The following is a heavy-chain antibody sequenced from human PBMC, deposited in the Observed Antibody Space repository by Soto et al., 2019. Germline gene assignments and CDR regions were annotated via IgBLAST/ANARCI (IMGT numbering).Heavy chain of an antibody. V-gene: IGHV3-66*01. Sequence: GGSLRLCCAASGFTVSSNYMSWVRQAPGKGLEWVSVIYSGGSTYYADSVKGRFTISRDNSKNTLYLQMNSPRAEDTAVYYCARDRLNYYGSGSYYPGYGMDVWGQGTTVTVSS. CDR1: GFTVSSNY. D-gene: IGHD3-10*01. J-gene: IGHJ6*02. CDR2: IYSGGST. CDR3: ARDRLNYYGSGSYYPGYGMDV.